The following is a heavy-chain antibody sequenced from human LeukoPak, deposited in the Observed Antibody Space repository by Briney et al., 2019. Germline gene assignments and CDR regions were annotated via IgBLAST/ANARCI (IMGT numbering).Heavy chain of an antibody. CDR1: GFTFSSYA. CDR2: IIGSDEKT. D-gene: IGHD3-22*01. J-gene: IGHJ4*02. CDR3: AKGPQLGSGYHPDY. V-gene: IGHV3-23*01. Sequence: PGESLRLSCAAAGFTFSSYALTWVRQAPGKGLEWVSTIIGSDEKTYYADSVKGRFTTSRDSSKNMLHLQLNSLRAEDTAMYYCAKGPQLGSGYHPDYWGKGTLVTVSS.